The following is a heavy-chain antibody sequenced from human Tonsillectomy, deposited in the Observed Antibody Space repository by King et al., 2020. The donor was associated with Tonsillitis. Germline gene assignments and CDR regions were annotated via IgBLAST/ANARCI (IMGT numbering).Heavy chain of an antibody. CDR1: GDSVSSNSAA. D-gene: IGHD3-9*01. V-gene: IGHV6-1*01. CDR2: TYYRSRWYN. J-gene: IGHJ5*02. Sequence: VQLQQAGPGLVKPSQTISLTCAISGDSVSSNSAAWHWIRQSPSRGLEWLGRTYYRSRWYNDYAVSVTSRITINSDTSKNQFSLHLHSVIPEDTAVYYCARDSRYIGGNWFDPWGQGTLVTVSS. CDR3: ARDSRYIGGNWFDP.